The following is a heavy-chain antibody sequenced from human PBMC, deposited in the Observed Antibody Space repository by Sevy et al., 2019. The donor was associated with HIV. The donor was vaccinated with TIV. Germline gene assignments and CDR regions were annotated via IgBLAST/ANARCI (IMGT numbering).Heavy chain of an antibody. CDR3: AAVTDTAMVTG. J-gene: IGHJ4*02. Sequence: ASGKVSCKASGFTFTSSAVQWVRQARGQRLEWIGWIVVGSGNTNYAQKFQERVTITRDMSTSTAYMELSSLRSEDTAVYYCAAVTDTAMVTGWGQGTLVTVSS. CDR2: IVVGSGNT. CDR1: GFTFTSSA. V-gene: IGHV1-58*01. D-gene: IGHD5-18*01.